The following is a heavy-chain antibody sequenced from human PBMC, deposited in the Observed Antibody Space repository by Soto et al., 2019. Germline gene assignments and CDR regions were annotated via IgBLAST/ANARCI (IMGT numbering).Heavy chain of an antibody. D-gene: IGHD3-10*01. J-gene: IGHJ4*02. CDR1: GGSISSGDYY. V-gene: IGHV4-30-4*01. CDR3: ARVGGFGATTIDY. Sequence: QVQLQESGPGRVKPSQTLSLTCTVSGGSISSGDYYWSWIRQPPGKGLAWIGYIYYSGSTYYNPSLKSRVTITVGTSKTQFSLKLSSVTAADTAVYFCARVGGFGATTIDYWGQGTLVTVSS. CDR2: IYYSGST.